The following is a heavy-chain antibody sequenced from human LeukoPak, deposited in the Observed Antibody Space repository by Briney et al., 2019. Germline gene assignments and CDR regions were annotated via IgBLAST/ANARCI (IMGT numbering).Heavy chain of an antibody. CDR3: ARDLYEVTEPLVDY. V-gene: IGHV3-48*04. D-gene: IGHD2-21*02. J-gene: IGHJ4*02. CDR1: GFTFSSYS. CDR2: ISSSSSTI. Sequence: PGGSLRLSCAASGFTFSSYSMNWVRQAPGKGLEWVSYISSSSSTIYYADSVKGRFTISRDNAKNSLYLQMNSLRAEDTAVYYCARDLYEVTEPLVDYWGQGTLVTVSS.